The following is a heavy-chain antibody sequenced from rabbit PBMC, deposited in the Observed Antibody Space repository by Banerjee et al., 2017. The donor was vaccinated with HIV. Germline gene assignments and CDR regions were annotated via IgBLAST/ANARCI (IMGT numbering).Heavy chain of an antibody. Sequence: QEQLEESGGDLVKPGASLTLTCKASGFDFSSNAMCWVRQAPGKGLEWIACIYGGSYGNTYYASWAKGRFTISKTSSTTVTLQMTSLTAADTATYFCARDRGDWGYYFNLWGQGTLVTVS. CDR3: ARDRGDWGYYFNL. V-gene: IGHV1S45*01. CDR2: IYGGSYGNT. D-gene: IGHD4-1*01. J-gene: IGHJ4*01. CDR1: GFDFSSNA.